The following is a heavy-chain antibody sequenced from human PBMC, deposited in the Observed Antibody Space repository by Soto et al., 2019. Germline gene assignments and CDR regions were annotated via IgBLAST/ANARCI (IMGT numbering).Heavy chain of an antibody. D-gene: IGHD5-12*01. CDR1: GFTFNNFA. J-gene: IGHJ6*02. V-gene: IGHV3-30*14. CDR2: ISYDGTYK. CDR3: ANEVDVAFSSLQYGMDV. Sequence: GGSLRLSCAASGFTFNNFAMHWVRQAPGKGLEWVAFISYDGTYKYYADSVRGRFTVYRDNSKSTLFLQMNSLKFEDTAVYVCANEVDVAFSSLQYGMDVWGQGTTVTSP.